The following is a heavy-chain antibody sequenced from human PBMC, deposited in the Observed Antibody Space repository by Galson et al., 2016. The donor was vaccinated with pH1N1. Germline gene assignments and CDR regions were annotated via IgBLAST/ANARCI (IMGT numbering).Heavy chain of an antibody. CDR2: INTRDSYT. V-gene: IGHV5-10-1*01. CDR3: ATGPSPDY. Sequence: QSGAEVKEPGESLTISCKGSASSFTSYWISWVRQMPGKGLEWMGRINTRDSYTDYSPSFQGHVTISTDESISTAYLKWSTLKASDTAIYYCATGPSPDYWGQGTLVIVSS. J-gene: IGHJ4*02. CDR1: ASSFTSYW.